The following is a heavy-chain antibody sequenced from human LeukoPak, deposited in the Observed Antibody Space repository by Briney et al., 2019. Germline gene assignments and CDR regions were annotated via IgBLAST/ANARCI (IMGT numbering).Heavy chain of an antibody. V-gene: IGHV1-69*01. CDR1: GGTFSSYA. CDR2: IIPIFGTA. D-gene: IGHD4-17*01. CDR3: ARDVYGDYVGYFDY. J-gene: IGHJ4*02. Sequence: ASVKVSFKASGGTFSSYAISWVRQAPGQGLEWMGGIIPIFGTANYAQKFQGRVTITADESTSTAYMELSSLRSEDTAVYYCARDVYGDYVGYFDYWGQGTLVTVSS.